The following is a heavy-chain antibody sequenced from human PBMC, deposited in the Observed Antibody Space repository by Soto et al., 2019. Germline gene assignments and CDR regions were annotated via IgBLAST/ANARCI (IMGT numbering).Heavy chain of an antibody. V-gene: IGHV3-30*18. Sequence: QVQLVESGGGVVQPGRSLRLSCAASGFTFSSYGMHWVRQAPGKGLEWVAVISYDGSNKYYADSVKGRFTISRDNSKNTLYLQMNSLRAEDTAVYYCTKDRLGNYYYYYGMDVWGQGTTVTVSS. J-gene: IGHJ6*02. D-gene: IGHD4-17*01. CDR1: GFTFSSYG. CDR2: ISYDGSNK. CDR3: TKDRLGNYYYYYGMDV.